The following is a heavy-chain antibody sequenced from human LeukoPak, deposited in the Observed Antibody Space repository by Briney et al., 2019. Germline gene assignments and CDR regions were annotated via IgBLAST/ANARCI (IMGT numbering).Heavy chain of an antibody. D-gene: IGHD3-22*01. CDR2: IAPSDSYT. CDR1: GYSFPSYW. Sequence: GESLQISCKVSGYSFPSYWITWVRQVPGKGLEWMGRIAPSDSYTNYNPSFEGHVTMSVEKSITTVYLQWSSLKASDTAMYYCVRQPPGVYDTTQNWFDPWGQGTLVTVS. V-gene: IGHV5-10-1*01. CDR3: VRQPPGVYDTTQNWFDP. J-gene: IGHJ5*02.